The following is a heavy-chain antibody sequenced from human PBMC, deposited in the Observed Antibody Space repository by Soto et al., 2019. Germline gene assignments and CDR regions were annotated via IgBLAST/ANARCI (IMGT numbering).Heavy chain of an antibody. V-gene: IGHV3-48*03. D-gene: IGHD1-1*01. Sequence: GGSLSLSGAAAGFTFSSYEMSWVRQAPGKGLEWVSYISSSGSTIYYADSVKGRFTISRDNAKNSLYLQMNSLRAEDTAVYYCARVERFPLYYYGMDVWGQGTTVTVSS. CDR2: ISSSGSTI. J-gene: IGHJ6*02. CDR1: GFTFSSYE. CDR3: ARVERFPLYYYGMDV.